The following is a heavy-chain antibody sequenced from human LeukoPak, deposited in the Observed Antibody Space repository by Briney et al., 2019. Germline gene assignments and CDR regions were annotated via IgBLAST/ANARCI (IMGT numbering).Heavy chain of an antibody. Sequence: SQTLSLTCAISGDSVSSNSVTWNWIGQSPSRGLEWLGRTYYRSTWYNDYAVSVRGRITVNPDTSKNQFSLHLNSVTPEDTAVYYCARRLTQYDCFDPWGRGILVTVSS. J-gene: IGHJ5*02. D-gene: IGHD2-2*01. V-gene: IGHV6-1*01. CDR3: ARRLTQYDCFDP. CDR2: TYYRSTWYN. CDR1: GDSVSSNSVT.